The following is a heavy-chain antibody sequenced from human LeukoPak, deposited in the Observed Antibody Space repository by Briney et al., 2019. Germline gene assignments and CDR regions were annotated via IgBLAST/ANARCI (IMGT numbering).Heavy chain of an antibody. J-gene: IGHJ4*02. Sequence: QAGGSLTPPCAASGFTFSYHWMTWVRQAPGKGLEWVANIKNDGTVKNYVDSVKGRFTISRDNAKNSLYLQMNSLRAEDTAVYYCAKDSYSKGDYWGQGVLVTVSS. D-gene: IGHD6-13*01. CDR2: IKNDGTVK. CDR1: GFTFSYHW. V-gene: IGHV3-7*01. CDR3: AKDSYSKGDY.